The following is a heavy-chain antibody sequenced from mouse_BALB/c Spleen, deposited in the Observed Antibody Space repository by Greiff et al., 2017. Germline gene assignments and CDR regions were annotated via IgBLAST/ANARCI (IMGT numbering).Heavy chain of an antibody. V-gene: IGHV5-6-3*01. Sequence: EVMLVESGGGLVKPGGSLKLSCAASGFAFSSYGMSWVRQTPDKRLELVATINSNGGSTYYPDSVKGRFTISRDNAKNTLYLQRSSLKSEDTAMYYCARDGNDYGSSYYFDYWGQGTTLTVSS. CDR1: GFAFSSYG. CDR2: INSNGGST. CDR3: ARDGNDYGSSYYFDY. J-gene: IGHJ2*01. D-gene: IGHD1-1*01.